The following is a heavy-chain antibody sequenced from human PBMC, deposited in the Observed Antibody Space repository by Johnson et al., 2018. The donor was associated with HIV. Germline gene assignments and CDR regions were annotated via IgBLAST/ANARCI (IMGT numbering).Heavy chain of an antibody. J-gene: IGHJ3*02. CDR3: ARNGLIPAAKGVAFDI. CDR1: GFTFDDYG. V-gene: IGHV3-20*04. Sequence: VQLVESGGGVVRPGGSLRLSCTASGFTFDDYGMSWVRQAPGKGLEWVSCIHWNGGSTGYAGSVQGRFTISRDSCKSTVFLQMNSLRAEDTAVYYCARNGLIPAAKGVAFDIWGQGTTVTVSS. D-gene: IGHD2-2*01. CDR2: IHWNGGST.